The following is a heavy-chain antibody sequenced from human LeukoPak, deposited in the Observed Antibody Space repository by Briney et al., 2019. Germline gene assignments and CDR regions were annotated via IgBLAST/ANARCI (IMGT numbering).Heavy chain of an antibody. CDR1: GYTFTSYY. Sequence: ASVKVSCKASGYTFTSYYMHWVRQAPGQGLEWVGIINPSGDPTTYAQKFQGRLTMTTHTSTSTAYLELRSLRSDDTAVYYCVREVSAANAGYMDVWGTGTTVTVSS. CDR2: INPSGDPT. J-gene: IGHJ6*03. CDR3: VREVSAANAGYMDV. D-gene: IGHD6-13*01. V-gene: IGHV1-46*01.